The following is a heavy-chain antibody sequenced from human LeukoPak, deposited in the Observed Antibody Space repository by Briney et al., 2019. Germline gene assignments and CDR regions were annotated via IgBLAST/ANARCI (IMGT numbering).Heavy chain of an antibody. CDR2: IYTSGST. D-gene: IGHD5-12*01. V-gene: IGHV4-4*09. J-gene: IGHJ6*03. CDR1: GGSISSYY. Sequence: PSETLSLTCTVSGGSISSYYWSWIRQPPGKGLEWIGYIYTSGSTTYNPSLKSRLTISVDTCKNQFSLKLSSVTAADTAVYYCARLSGYVRGFYYYYMDVWGKGTTVTVSS. CDR3: ARLSGYVRGFYYYYMDV.